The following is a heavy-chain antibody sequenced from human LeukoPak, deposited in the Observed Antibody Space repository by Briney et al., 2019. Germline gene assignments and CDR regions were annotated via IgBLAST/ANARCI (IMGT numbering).Heavy chain of an antibody. J-gene: IGHJ3*02. CDR2: ISGSSYYI. Sequence: GGSLRLSCAASGFTFSSYTVNWIRQAPGKGLEWVSSISGSSYYIYYADSVRGRFTISRDNAKNSAYLQMNSLRAEDTAVYYCAKQTAAGTLSDAFDIWGQGTMVTVSS. V-gene: IGHV3-21*03. CDR1: GFTFSSYT. D-gene: IGHD6-13*01. CDR3: AKQTAAGTLSDAFDI.